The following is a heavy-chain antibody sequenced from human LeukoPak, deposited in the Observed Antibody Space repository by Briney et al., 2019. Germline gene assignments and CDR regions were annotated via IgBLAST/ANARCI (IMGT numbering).Heavy chain of an antibody. CDR1: GFTFSSYW. J-gene: IGHJ4*02. CDR3: ARAVRGVHTVKKY. Sequence: GGSLRLSCAASGFTFSSYWMHWVRQAPGKGLVWVSRINSDGSSTSYADSVKGRFTISRDNAKDTLYLQMNSLRAEDTAVYYCARAVRGVHTVKKYWGQGNLVTVSS. CDR2: INSDGSST. V-gene: IGHV3-74*01. D-gene: IGHD3-10*01.